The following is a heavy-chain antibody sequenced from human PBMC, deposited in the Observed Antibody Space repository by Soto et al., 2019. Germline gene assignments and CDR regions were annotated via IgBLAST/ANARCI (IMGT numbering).Heavy chain of an antibody. CDR1: GGTFSSYA. J-gene: IGHJ3*02. D-gene: IGHD2-21*02. Sequence: ASVKVSCKASGGTFSSYAISWVRQAPGQGLEWMGGIIPIFGTANYAQKFQGRVTITADESTSTAYTELSSLRSEDTAVYYCARGHHIVVVTDAFDIWGQGTMVTVSS. V-gene: IGHV1-69*13. CDR2: IIPIFGTA. CDR3: ARGHHIVVVTDAFDI.